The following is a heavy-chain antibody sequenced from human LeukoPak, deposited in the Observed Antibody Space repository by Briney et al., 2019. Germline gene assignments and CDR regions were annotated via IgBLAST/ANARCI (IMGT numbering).Heavy chain of an antibody. V-gene: IGHV4-30-2*01. CDR3: ARSPRGDYFDS. CDR1: GGSISSRDYS. D-gene: IGHD4-17*01. CDR2: VYHSGTT. Sequence: PSETLSLTCAVSGGSISSRDYSWSWIRLPPGKGLGWIGYVYHSGTTYYNPSLKSRVTISEDRSKNQFSLKLSSVTAADTAMYFCARSPRGDYFDSWGQGTLVTVSS. J-gene: IGHJ4*02.